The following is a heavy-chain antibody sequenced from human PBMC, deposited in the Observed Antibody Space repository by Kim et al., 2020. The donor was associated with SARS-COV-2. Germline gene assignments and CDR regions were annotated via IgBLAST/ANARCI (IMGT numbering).Heavy chain of an antibody. J-gene: IGHJ4*02. Sequence: ASVKVSCKASGYTFTSYAMHWVRQAPGQRLEWMGWINTGNGNTKYSQKFQGRVTITRDTSASTAYMELSSLRSEDTAVYYCARDSGSGTYYNAPHFDYWGQGTLVTVSS. CDR3: ARDSGSGTYYNAPHFDY. CDR2: INTGNGNT. CDR1: GYTFTSYA. D-gene: IGHD3-10*01. V-gene: IGHV1-3*04.